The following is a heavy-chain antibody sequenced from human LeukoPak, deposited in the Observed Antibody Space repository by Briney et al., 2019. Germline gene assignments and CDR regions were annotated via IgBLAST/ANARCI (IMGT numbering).Heavy chain of an antibody. Sequence: PSETLSLTCTVSGGSISSYYWSWIRQPPGKGLEWIGYIYYSGSTNYNPSLKSRVTISVDTSKNQFSLKLNSLTAADTAVYYCAREISPADSSSAFDYWGQGTLVTVSS. CDR1: GGSISSYY. V-gene: IGHV4-59*12. J-gene: IGHJ4*02. CDR2: IYYSGST. CDR3: AREISPADSSSAFDY. D-gene: IGHD6-6*01.